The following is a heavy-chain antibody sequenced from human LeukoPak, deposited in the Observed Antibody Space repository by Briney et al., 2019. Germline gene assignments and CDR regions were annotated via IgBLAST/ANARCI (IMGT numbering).Heavy chain of an antibody. D-gene: IGHD3-22*01. V-gene: IGHV1-2*02. Sequence: ASVKVSCKASGYTSTNYGISWVRQAPGQGLEWMGWINPNTGGTNSAQNFQGRVIMTRDTSIKTAYMELSRLKSDDTAVYYCASSRFYFDPSAFFDHWGQGTLVTVSS. CDR3: ASSRFYFDPSAFFDH. CDR1: GYTSTNYG. J-gene: IGHJ4*02. CDR2: INPNTGGT.